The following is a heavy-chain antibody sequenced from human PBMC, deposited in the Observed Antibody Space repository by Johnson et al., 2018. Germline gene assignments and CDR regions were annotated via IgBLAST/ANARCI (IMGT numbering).Heavy chain of an antibody. Sequence: QVQLQESGPGLVKPSETLSLTCTVSGGSISSYYWSWIRQPPGKGLEWIGYIYYSGSTYYNPSLKSRVTISVDTSKHQFSLKLCSVTAADTAGYYCARDKITMVRGFILIGEGDAFDIWGQGTMVTVSS. V-gene: IGHV4-59*12. CDR3: ARDKITMVRGFILIGEGDAFDI. D-gene: IGHD3-10*01. CDR2: IYYSGST. J-gene: IGHJ3*02. CDR1: GGSISSYY.